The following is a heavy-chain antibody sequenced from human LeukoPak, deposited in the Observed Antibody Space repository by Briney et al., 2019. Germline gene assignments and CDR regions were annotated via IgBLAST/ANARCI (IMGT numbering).Heavy chain of an antibody. V-gene: IGHV3-64*01. J-gene: IGHJ4*02. CDR3: ARDYGGNSVRYFDY. D-gene: IGHD4-23*01. Sequence: GGSLRLSCAASGFTFSSYAMHWVRQAPGKGLEYVSAISSNGGSTYYTNSVKGRFTISRDNSKNTLYLQMGSLRAEDMAVYYCARDYGGNSVRYFDYWGQGNLVTVSS. CDR2: ISSNGGST. CDR1: GFTFSSYA.